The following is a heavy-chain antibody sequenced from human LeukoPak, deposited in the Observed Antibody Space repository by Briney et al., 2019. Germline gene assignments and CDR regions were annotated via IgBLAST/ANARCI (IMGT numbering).Heavy chain of an antibody. CDR3: ARYGRDYYDSSGYYYTPFDY. CDR1: GGSITISSYY. J-gene: IGHJ4*02. V-gene: IGHV4-39*07. D-gene: IGHD3-22*01. CDR2: IYYSGST. Sequence: SETLSLTCTVSGGSITISSYYWGWIRQPPGKGLEWIGSIYYSGSTYYNPSLKSRVTISVDTSKNQFSLKLSSVTAADTAVYYCARYGRDYYDSSGYYYTPFDYWGQGTLVTVSS.